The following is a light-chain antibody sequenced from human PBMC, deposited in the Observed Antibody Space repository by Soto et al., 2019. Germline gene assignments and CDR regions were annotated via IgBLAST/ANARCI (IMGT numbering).Light chain of an antibody. CDR3: QQLNSSPYT. CDR1: QDIDVS. Sequence: DIQMTQFPSTLSASVGDRVTITCRASQDIDVSLAWFQQRPGEAPKLLIFAASGLESGVPSTFSGSGSGTEFTLTISSVQPEDFATYYCQQLNSSPYTFGQGTKLEI. V-gene: IGKV1-5*01. CDR2: AAS. J-gene: IGKJ2*01.